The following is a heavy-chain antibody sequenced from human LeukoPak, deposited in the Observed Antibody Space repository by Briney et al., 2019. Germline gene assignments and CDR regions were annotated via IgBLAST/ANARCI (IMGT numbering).Heavy chain of an antibody. CDR2: IRPDGNDR. V-gene: IGHV3-7*01. D-gene: IGHD3-3*01. CDR1: GFIFNNYW. J-gene: IGHJ6*03. Sequence: GGSLRFSCAASGFIFNNYWMTWVRQAPGKGLEWVANIRPDGNDRNFVDSVKGRFSVSIDSAKKSVYLQMNSLRAEDTAVYYCARAAIFGVVTDYYYYMDVWGKGTTVTVSS. CDR3: ARAAIFGVVTDYYYYMDV.